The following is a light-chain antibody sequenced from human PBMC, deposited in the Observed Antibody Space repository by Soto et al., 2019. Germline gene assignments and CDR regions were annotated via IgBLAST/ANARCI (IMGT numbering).Light chain of an antibody. Sequence: EIVLTQSPSTLSVSPGERATLSCRASQSVSNNLAWYQQKPGQAPRLLIYDASTRATGIPARFSGSASGTEFTLIISSLQSEDFAVYYCQQYKNWPRTFGQGTKVDNK. J-gene: IGKJ1*01. V-gene: IGKV3-15*01. CDR1: QSVSNN. CDR2: DAS. CDR3: QQYKNWPRT.